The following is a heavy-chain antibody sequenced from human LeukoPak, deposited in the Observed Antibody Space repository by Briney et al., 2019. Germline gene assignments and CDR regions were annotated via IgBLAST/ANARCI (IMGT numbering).Heavy chain of an antibody. D-gene: IGHD4-17*01. CDR2: ISYDGSNK. CDR3: AKFRGDYGDYVRWFDP. Sequence: GGSLRLSCAASGFTFSSYGMHWVRQAPGKGLEWVAVISYDGSNKYYADSVKGRFTISRDNSKNTLYLQMNSQRAEDTAVYYCAKFRGDYGDYVRWFDPWGQGTLVTVSS. J-gene: IGHJ5*02. CDR1: GFTFSSYG. V-gene: IGHV3-30*18.